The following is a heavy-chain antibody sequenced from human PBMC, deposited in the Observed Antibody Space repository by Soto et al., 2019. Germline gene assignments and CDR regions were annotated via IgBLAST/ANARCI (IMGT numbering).Heavy chain of an antibody. CDR2: IYYSGST. CDR3: ARGISGSYAPFDY. J-gene: IGHJ4*02. Sequence: QVQLQESGPGLVKPSQTLSLTCTVSGGSISSGGYYWSWIRQHPGKGLEWIGYIYYSGSTYYNPSLKSRVTLSVDTSKNQFSLKLSSVTAADTAVYYCARGISGSYAPFDYWGQGTLVTVSS. V-gene: IGHV4-31*03. CDR1: GGSISSGGYY. D-gene: IGHD3-16*01.